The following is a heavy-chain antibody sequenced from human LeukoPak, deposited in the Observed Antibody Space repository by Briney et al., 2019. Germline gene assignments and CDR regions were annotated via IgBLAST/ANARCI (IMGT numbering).Heavy chain of an antibody. CDR1: GGSISSYY. CDR3: ARAPDY. J-gene: IGHJ4*02. Sequence: SETLSLTCTVSGGSISSYYCSWIRQPPGKGLEWIGYIYYSGSSNYNPSLKSRVTMSVDTSKNQFSLKLSSVTAADTAVYYCARAPDYWGQGTLVTVSS. V-gene: IGHV4-59*12. CDR2: IYYSGSS.